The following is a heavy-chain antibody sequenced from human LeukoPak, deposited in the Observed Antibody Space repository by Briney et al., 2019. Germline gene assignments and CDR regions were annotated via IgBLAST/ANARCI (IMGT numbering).Heavy chain of an antibody. J-gene: IGHJ4*02. D-gene: IGHD6-13*01. V-gene: IGHV4-59*04. CDR2: IYHSGST. Sequence: PSETLSLTCTVSGGSINSYYWGWIRQPPGKGLEWIGNIYHSGSTSYNPSLKSRVTISVDTSKNQFSLKLTSVTAADTAVYYCANVHSSSWYLDYWGQGTLVTVSS. CDR3: ANVHSSSWYLDY. CDR1: GGSINSYY.